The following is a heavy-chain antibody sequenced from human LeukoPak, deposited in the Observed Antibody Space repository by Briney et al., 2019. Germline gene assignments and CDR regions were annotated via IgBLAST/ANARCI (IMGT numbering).Heavy chain of an antibody. CDR1: GFTFSSYG. V-gene: IGHV3-30*02. D-gene: IGHD4-17*01. CDR3: AKDGLYGDSFDY. Sequence: GGSLRLSCAASGFTFSSYGMHWVRQAPGKGLEWVAFIRYDGSNKYYADSVKGRFTNSRDNSKNTLYLQMNSLRAEDTAVYYCAKDGLYGDSFDYWGQGTLVTVSS. CDR2: IRYDGSNK. J-gene: IGHJ4*02.